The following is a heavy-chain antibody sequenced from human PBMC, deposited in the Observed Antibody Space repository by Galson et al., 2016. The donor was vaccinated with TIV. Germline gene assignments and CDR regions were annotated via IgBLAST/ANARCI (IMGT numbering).Heavy chain of an antibody. Sequence: SLRLSCAASGFTFGSYAMHWVRQAPGKGLEWAAGISYGGDNHKYYVDSVRGRFTISRDNSKNTLYLQMNSLRAEGTAIYYCARDKTEYDVFDIWGQGTLVTVSS. CDR2: ISYGGDNHK. D-gene: IGHD1-14*01. V-gene: IGHV3-30-3*01. CDR1: GFTFGSYA. CDR3: ARDKTEYDVFDI. J-gene: IGHJ3*02.